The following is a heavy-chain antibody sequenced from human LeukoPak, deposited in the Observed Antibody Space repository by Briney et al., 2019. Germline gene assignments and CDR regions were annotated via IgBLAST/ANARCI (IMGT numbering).Heavy chain of an antibody. CDR3: AKDGGSGILY. Sequence: GGSLRLSCTVSGFTFSSNSMNWVRQAPGKGLEWVSFISTSSSAIYYTDSVKGRFTISRDNAKNSLYLQMNSLRAEDTAIYYCAKDGGSGILYWGQGTLVTVSS. D-gene: IGHD3-10*01. J-gene: IGHJ4*02. CDR2: ISTSSSAI. V-gene: IGHV3-48*04. CDR1: GFTFSSNS.